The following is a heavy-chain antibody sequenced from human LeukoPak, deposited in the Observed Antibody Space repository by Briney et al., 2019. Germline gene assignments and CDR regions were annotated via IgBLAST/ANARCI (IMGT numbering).Heavy chain of an antibody. D-gene: IGHD6-6*01. CDR2: ISSTGGTT. CDR3: AKFSGSSSYYYYYMDV. CDR1: GITFSSYG. J-gene: IGHJ6*03. V-gene: IGHV3-23*01. Sequence: GGSLRLSCAASGITFSSYGMSWVRQAPGKGLEWVSSISSTGGTTYYADSVKGRFTISRDNSKNTLYLQMNSLRAEDTAVYYCAKFSGSSSYYYYYMDVWGKGTTVTVSS.